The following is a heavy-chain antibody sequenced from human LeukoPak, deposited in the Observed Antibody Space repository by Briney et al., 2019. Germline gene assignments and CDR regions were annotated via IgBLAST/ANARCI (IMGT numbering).Heavy chain of an antibody. CDR1: GGSLSGYY. V-gene: IGHV4-34*01. CDR2: ISHSGST. Sequence: PSETLSLTCTVYGGSLSGYYWSWVRQPPGKGLEWIGEISHSGSTNYGPSLKSRATISVDASKTQFSLKLTSVTAADTAVYYCAKYRSTSGYVDSWGQGTLVTVSS. D-gene: IGHD3-22*01. CDR3: AKYRSTSGYVDS. J-gene: IGHJ4*02.